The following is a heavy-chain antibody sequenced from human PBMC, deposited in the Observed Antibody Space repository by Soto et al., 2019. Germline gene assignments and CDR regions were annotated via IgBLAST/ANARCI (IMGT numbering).Heavy chain of an antibody. CDR2: ISYDGSNK. CDR3: ANGGYGGYYGMDV. J-gene: IGHJ6*02. V-gene: IGHV3-30*18. Sequence: GGSLRLSCAASGFTFSSYGMHWVRQAPGKGLEWVAVISYDGSNKYYADSVKGRFTISRDNSKNTLYLQMNSLRAEDTAVYYCANGGYGGYYGMDVWGQGTTVTVSS. CDR1: GFTFSSYG. D-gene: IGHD2-15*01.